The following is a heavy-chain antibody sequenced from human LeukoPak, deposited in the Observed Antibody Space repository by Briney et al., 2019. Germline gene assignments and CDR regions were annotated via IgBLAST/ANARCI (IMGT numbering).Heavy chain of an antibody. D-gene: IGHD5-24*01. CDR3: AAGDGSHAFDI. CDR2: INPNSGGT. CDR1: GYTFTGYY. V-gene: IGHV1-2*02. J-gene: IGHJ3*02. Sequence: ASVKVSCKASGYTFTGYYMHWVRQAPGQGLEWMGWINPNSGGTNYARKFQGRVTMTRDTSISTAYMELSRLRSDDTAVYYCAAGDGSHAFDIWGQGTMVTVSS.